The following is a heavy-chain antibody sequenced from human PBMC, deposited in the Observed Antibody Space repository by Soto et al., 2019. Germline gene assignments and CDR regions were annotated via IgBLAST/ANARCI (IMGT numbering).Heavy chain of an antibody. J-gene: IGHJ6*02. CDR1: GYTFTSYG. CDR3: AREGDIVEVPTYYGMDV. V-gene: IGHV1-18*01. D-gene: IGHD2-2*01. CDR2: ISAYNGNT. Sequence: QVQLVQSGAEVKKPGASVKVSCKASGYTFTSYGISWVRQAPGQGLEWMGWISAYNGNTNYAQNLQGRVTITTDRSTSTAYMELRSLRSDDTAVYYCAREGDIVEVPTYYGMDVWGQGTTVTVSS.